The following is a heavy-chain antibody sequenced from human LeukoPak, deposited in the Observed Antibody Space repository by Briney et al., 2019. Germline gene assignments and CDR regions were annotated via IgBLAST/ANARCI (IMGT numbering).Heavy chain of an antibody. Sequence: GRSLRLSCAASGFTFSSYGMHWVRQAPGKGLEWVAVISYDGSNKYYADSVKGRFTISRDNSKNTLYLQMNSLRAEDTAVYYCAKDEDPFGSGSYVEGFDYWGQGTLVTVSS. CDR3: AKDEDPFGSGSYVEGFDY. J-gene: IGHJ4*02. CDR2: ISYDGSNK. CDR1: GFTFSSYG. V-gene: IGHV3-30*18. D-gene: IGHD3-10*01.